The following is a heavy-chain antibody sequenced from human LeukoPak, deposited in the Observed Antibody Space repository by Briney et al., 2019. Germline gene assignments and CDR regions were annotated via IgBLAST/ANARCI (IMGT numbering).Heavy chain of an antibody. Sequence: SGGSLRLSCAASGFTFSSYGMSWVRQAPGKGLEWVSAISGSGDSTYYADSVKGRFTISRDNSKNTLYLQMNSLRAEDTAVYYCAKIPNSSSWYFDYWGQGTLVTVSS. J-gene: IGHJ4*02. CDR1: GFTFSSYG. D-gene: IGHD6-13*01. CDR3: AKIPNSSSWYFDY. V-gene: IGHV3-23*01. CDR2: ISGSGDST.